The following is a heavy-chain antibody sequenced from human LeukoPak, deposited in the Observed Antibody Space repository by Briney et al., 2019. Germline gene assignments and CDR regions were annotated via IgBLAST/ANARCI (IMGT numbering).Heavy chain of an antibody. Sequence: GESLRISSKASGYGFSNYWIGWVRQLPGKGLEWVGFIYPADSSTRYSPSFQGQVTISADKSISTAYLQWSSLKASDTAMYYCARRYYHSTEFDPWGQGTLVTVSS. D-gene: IGHD2/OR15-2a*01. J-gene: IGHJ5*02. CDR2: IYPADSST. V-gene: IGHV5-51*01. CDR3: ARRYYHSTEFDP. CDR1: GYGFSNYW.